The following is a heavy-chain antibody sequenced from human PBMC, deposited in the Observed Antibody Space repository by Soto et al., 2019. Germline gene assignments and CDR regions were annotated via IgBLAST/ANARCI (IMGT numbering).Heavy chain of an antibody. J-gene: IGHJ6*03. CDR3: ARGNDCSGGSCYSGYYYMDV. V-gene: IGHV4-59*01. Sequence: ETLSLTCTVSGGSISSYYWSWIRQPPGKGLDWIGYIYYSGSTNYNPSLKSRVTISVDTSKNQFSLKLSSVTAADTAVYYCARGNDCSGGSCYSGYYYMDVWGKGTTVTVSS. D-gene: IGHD2-15*01. CDR1: GGSISSYY. CDR2: IYYSGST.